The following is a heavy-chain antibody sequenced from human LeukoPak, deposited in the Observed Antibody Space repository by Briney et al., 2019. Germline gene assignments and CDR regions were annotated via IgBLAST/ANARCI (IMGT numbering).Heavy chain of an antibody. Sequence: SETLSLTCGVYGGSHSGLYCTWLRQSPEKGLEWIGETNHSGRTNHNPSLGDRATISVDTSKPQFSLYLRSVTAADTAVYYCARDPCSTIIWPLLFWGQGTQVTV. CDR2: TNHSGRT. V-gene: IGHV4-34*04. D-gene: IGHD3-9*01. J-gene: IGHJ4*02. CDR1: GGSHSGLY. CDR3: ARDPCSTIIWPLLF.